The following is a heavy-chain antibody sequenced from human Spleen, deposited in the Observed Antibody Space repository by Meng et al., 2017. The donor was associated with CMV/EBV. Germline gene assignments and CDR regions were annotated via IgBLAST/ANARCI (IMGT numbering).Heavy chain of an antibody. CDR1: GYTFTSYY. Sequence: ASVKVSCKTSGYTFTSYYIHWVRQAPGQGLEWMGWINPNTGDTNYAPIFQGRVTMTRDTSIATAYTELSNLRSDASAIYYCSTVLGGWEVALDYWGQGALVTVSS. J-gene: IGHJ4*02. V-gene: IGHV1-2*02. CDR3: STVLGGWEVALDY. CDR2: INPNTGDT. D-gene: IGHD1-26*01.